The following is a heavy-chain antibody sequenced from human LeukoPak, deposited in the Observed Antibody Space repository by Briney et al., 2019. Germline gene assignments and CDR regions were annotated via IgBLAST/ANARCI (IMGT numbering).Heavy chain of an antibody. CDR3: AKESSELLWFGEFDY. V-gene: IGHV3-30*02. J-gene: IGHJ4*02. D-gene: IGHD3-10*01. CDR2: IRYDGSNK. CDR1: GFTFSSYG. Sequence: GGSLRLSCAASGFTFSSYGMHWVRQAPGKGLEWVAFIRYDGSNKYYADSVKGRFTISRDNSKNTLYLQMNSLRAEDTAVYYCAKESSELLWFGEFDYWGQGTLVTVSS.